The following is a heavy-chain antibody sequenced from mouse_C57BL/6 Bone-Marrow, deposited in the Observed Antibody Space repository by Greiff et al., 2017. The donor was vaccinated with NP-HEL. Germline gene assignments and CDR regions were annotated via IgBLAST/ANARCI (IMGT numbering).Heavy chain of an antibody. D-gene: IGHD1-1*01. CDR1: GFSLTSYG. CDR3: ATFTTVAPYWYFDV. CDR2: IWSGGST. J-gene: IGHJ1*03. V-gene: IGHV2-2*01. Sequence: VKLMESGPGLVQPSQSLSITCTVSGFSLTSYGVHWVRQSPGKGLEWLGVIWSGGSTDYNAAFISRLSISKDNSKSQVFFKMNSLQADDTAIYYCATFTTVAPYWYFDVWGTGTTVTVSS.